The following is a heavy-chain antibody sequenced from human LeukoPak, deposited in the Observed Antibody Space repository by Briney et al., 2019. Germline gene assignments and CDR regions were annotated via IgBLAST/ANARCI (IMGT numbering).Heavy chain of an antibody. V-gene: IGHV4-39*07. Sequence: SETLSLTCTVSGDSISSSSYYWGWIRQPPGKGLEWIGSIPYSGSTYYNPSLKSRVTISVDTSKNQFSLKLSSVTAADTAVYFCARCKDYYVSGSYYKTFDYWGQGTLVTVSS. CDR1: GDSISSSSYY. D-gene: IGHD3-10*01. CDR3: ARCKDYYVSGSYYKTFDY. J-gene: IGHJ4*02. CDR2: IPYSGST.